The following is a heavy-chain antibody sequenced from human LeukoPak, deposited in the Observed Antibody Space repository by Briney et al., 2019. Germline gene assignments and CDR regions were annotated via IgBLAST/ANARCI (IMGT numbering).Heavy chain of an antibody. J-gene: IGHJ4*02. V-gene: IGHV5-51*01. CDR3: ARHEGSGSYYSY. D-gene: IGHD1-26*01. Sequence: GESLKISCKGSGHSFTTYWIAWVRQMPGRGLEWMGIISPDDSEIRYSPSFRGQVTISADKSTSTAYLQWSRLKASDTAIYYCARHEGSGSYYSYWGQGTLVNVSS. CDR1: GHSFTTYW. CDR2: ISPDDSEI.